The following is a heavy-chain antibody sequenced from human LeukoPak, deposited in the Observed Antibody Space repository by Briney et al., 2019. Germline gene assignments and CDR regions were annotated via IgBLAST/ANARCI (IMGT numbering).Heavy chain of an antibody. J-gene: IGHJ4*02. V-gene: IGHV4-39*01. D-gene: IGHD3-16*02. CDR3: ARMYIWGSYRYLDY. CDR2: IFYSGST. Sequence: SETPSLTCSVSGDSISSSSYYWGWIRQPPGKGLEWIGSIFYSGSTYYNPSLKSRVTISVDTSNNLFSLKVNSVTAADTAVFYCARMYIWGSYRYLDYWGQGTLVTVSS. CDR1: GDSISSSSYY.